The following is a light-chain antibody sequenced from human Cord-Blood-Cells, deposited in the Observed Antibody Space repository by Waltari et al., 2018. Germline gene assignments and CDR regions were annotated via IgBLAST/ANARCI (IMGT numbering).Light chain of an antibody. CDR1: QSLVHSDGNTY. Sequence: DVVMTQSPLSLPVTLGQPASISCRSSQSLVHSDGNTYLNWFQQRPGQSPRRLIYKVSNRDSEVPDRFSGSGSGTDFTLKISRVEAEDVGVYYCMQGTHWPPTFGQGTKVEIK. J-gene: IGKJ1*01. V-gene: IGKV2-30*02. CDR3: MQGTHWPPT. CDR2: KVS.